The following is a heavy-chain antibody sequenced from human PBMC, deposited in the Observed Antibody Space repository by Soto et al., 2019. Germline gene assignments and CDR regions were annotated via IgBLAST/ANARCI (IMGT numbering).Heavy chain of an antibody. V-gene: IGHV4-39*05. Sequence: SETPSLTCTVSGASIRSGAYWGWIRQPPGKGLEWIGSIYSIGNTYYNPSLKSGVTISADTSKNQFSLNLISVTAADTAVYYCRRSSRYSTDVWGQGITVTDS. CDR2: IYSIGNT. CDR3: RRSSRYSTDV. CDR1: GASIRSGAY. D-gene: IGHD6-19*01. J-gene: IGHJ6*02.